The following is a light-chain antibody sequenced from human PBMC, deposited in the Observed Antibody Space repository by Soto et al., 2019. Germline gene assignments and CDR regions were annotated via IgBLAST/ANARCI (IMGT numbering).Light chain of an antibody. V-gene: IGKV3-15*01. J-gene: IGKJ4*01. Sequence: EIVMTQSPATLSVSPGERATLSCRASQSVNSNLAWYQQKPGQAPRLLIYDASTRATGLPAGFSGSGSGTEFTLTISSLQSEDFAVYYCQQYNNWPPTFGGGTKVDIK. CDR3: QQYNNWPPT. CDR1: QSVNSN. CDR2: DAS.